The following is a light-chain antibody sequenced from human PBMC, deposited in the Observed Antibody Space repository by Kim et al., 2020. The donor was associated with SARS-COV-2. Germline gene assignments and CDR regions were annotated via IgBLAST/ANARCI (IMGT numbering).Light chain of an antibody. Sequence: SASVGDRATITCQAGQYISTHLSWFQLKPGKAPKLLIYDASHLETGVPSRFSGSGSGTDYTFTISSLRPEDIATYYCQQYDDLPYTFGQGTKLEI. CDR2: DAS. V-gene: IGKV1-33*01. J-gene: IGKJ2*01. CDR1: QYISTH. CDR3: QQYDDLPYT.